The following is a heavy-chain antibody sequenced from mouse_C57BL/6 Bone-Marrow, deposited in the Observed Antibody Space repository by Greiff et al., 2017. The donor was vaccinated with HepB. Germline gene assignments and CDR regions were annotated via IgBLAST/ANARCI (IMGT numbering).Heavy chain of an antibody. D-gene: IGHD6-1*01. CDR2: ISNGGGST. CDR1: GFTFSDYY. V-gene: IGHV5-12*01. J-gene: IGHJ4*01. CDR3: ARHSLYAMDY. Sequence: EVQGVESGGGLVQPGGSLKLSCAASGFTFSDYYMYWVRQTPEKRLEWVAYISNGGGSTYYPDTVKGRFTISRDNAKNTLYLQMSRLKSEDTAMYYCARHSLYAMDYWGQGTPVTVSS.